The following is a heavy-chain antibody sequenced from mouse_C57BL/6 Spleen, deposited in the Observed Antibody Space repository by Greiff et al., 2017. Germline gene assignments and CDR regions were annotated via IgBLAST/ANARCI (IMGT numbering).Heavy chain of an antibody. Sequence: EVQLQQSGPGMVKPSQSLSLTCTVTGYSITSGYDWHWIRHFPGNKLEWMGYISYSGSTNYNPSLKSRISITHDTSKNHFFLKLNSVTTEDTATYYCARGVLTGYYFDYWGQGTTLTVSS. J-gene: IGHJ2*01. CDR1: GYSITSGYD. CDR2: ISYSGST. D-gene: IGHD4-1*01. V-gene: IGHV3-1*01. CDR3: ARGVLTGYYFDY.